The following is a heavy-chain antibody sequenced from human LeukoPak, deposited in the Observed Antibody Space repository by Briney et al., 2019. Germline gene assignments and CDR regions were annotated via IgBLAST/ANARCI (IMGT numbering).Heavy chain of an antibody. D-gene: IGHD3-22*01. J-gene: IGHJ5*02. CDR2: IYYSGST. V-gene: IGHV4-31*03. CDR1: GGSVSSGGYY. Sequence: PSETLSLTCTVSGGSVSSGGYYWSWIRQHPGKGLEWIGYIYYSGSTYYNPSLKSRVTISVDTSKNQFSLRLSSVTAADTAVYYCAREVADYDSSGYYSSGDWFDPWGQGTLVTVSS. CDR3: AREVADYDSSGYYSSGDWFDP.